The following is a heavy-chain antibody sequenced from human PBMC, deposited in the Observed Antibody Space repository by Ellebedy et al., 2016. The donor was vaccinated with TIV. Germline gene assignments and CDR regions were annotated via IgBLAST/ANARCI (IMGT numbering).Heavy chain of an antibody. J-gene: IGHJ6*02. CDR3: ARAPPGGDYGYYYYGMDV. V-gene: IGHV3-30*07. Sequence: PGGSLRLSCAASGFSFRRHIMHWVRQAPGKGPEWLSFITYDGSNKQYADSVKGRFTISRDNAKNSLYLQMNSLRDEDTAVYYCARAPPGGDYGYYYYGMDVWGQGTTVTVSS. D-gene: IGHD4-17*01. CDR2: ITYDGSNK. CDR1: GFSFRRHI.